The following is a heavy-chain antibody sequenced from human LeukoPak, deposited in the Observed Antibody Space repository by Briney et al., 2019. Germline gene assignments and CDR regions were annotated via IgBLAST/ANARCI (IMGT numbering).Heavy chain of an antibody. Sequence: ASVKVSCKASGYTFTSYGISWVRQAPGQGLEWMGWISAYNGNTNYAQKLQGRVIMTTDTSTSTAYMELRSLRSDDTAVYYCAREPLTMVRGVMDWFDPWGQGTLVTVSS. V-gene: IGHV1-18*01. CDR1: GYTFTSYG. J-gene: IGHJ5*02. CDR2: ISAYNGNT. CDR3: AREPLTMVRGVMDWFDP. D-gene: IGHD3-10*01.